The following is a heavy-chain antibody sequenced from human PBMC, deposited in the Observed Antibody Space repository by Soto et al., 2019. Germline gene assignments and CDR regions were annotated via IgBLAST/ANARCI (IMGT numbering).Heavy chain of an antibody. V-gene: IGHV1-58*02. D-gene: IGHD2-2*01. Sequence: SVKVSCKASGFTFTSSAMQWVRQARGQRLEWIGWIVVGSGNTNYAQKFQERVTITRDMSTSTAYMELSSLRSEDTAVYYCAAGIVVVPAAMINDYGMDGWGQGTTVTFSS. CDR2: IVVGSGNT. CDR1: GFTFTSSA. CDR3: AAGIVVVPAAMINDYGMDG. J-gene: IGHJ6*02.